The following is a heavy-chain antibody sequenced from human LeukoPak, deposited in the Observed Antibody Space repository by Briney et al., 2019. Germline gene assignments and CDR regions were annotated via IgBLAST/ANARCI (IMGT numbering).Heavy chain of an antibody. V-gene: IGHV4-39*07. D-gene: IGHD5-18*01. CDR1: GGSISRGNYF. J-gene: IGHJ4*02. CDR2: IYSGGGT. Sequence: SETLSLTCTVSGGSISRGNYFWGWIRQPPGKELEWIGSIYSGGGTHYNPSLNSRLTISADASKNQFSLNLRSVTAADTAVYYCARDRGTAMVTPYYFDYWGQGTLVTVSS. CDR3: ARDRGTAMVTPYYFDY.